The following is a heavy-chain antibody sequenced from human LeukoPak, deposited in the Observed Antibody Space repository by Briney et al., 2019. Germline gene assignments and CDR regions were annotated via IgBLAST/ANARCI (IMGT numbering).Heavy chain of an antibody. CDR2: IYYSGST. V-gene: IGHV4-59*01. CDR3: ARLSSGYSSGWYINY. J-gene: IGHJ4*02. Sequence: SETLSLTCTVSGGSISSYYWTWIRQPPGKGLEWIGYIYYSGSTNYNPSLKSRVTISVDTSKNQFSLKLSSVMAADTAVYYCARLSSGYSSGWYINYWGQGTLVTASS. D-gene: IGHD6-19*01. CDR1: GGSISSYY.